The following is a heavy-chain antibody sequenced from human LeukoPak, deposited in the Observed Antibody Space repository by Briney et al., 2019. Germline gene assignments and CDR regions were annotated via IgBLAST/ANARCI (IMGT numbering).Heavy chain of an antibody. D-gene: IGHD3-3*01. V-gene: IGHV1-69*01. Sequence: AASVKVSCKASGGTFSSYAISWVRQAPGQGLEWMGGIIPIFGTANYAQKFQGRATITADESTSTAYMELSSLRSEDTAVYYCARAYDFWSGNYYYGMDVWGQGTTVTVSS. CDR2: IIPIFGTA. J-gene: IGHJ6*02. CDR1: GGTFSSYA. CDR3: ARAYDFWSGNYYYGMDV.